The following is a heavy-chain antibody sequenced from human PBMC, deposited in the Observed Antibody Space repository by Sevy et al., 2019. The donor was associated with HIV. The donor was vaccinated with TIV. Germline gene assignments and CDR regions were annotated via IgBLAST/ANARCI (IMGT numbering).Heavy chain of an antibody. Sequence: GGSLRLSCEASGFTFSKYSMSWVRRAPGKGLEWVSTFSFGCGRINYADSVKGRFIISRDDSKNTLYLQMNSLRAEDTAVYYCAREGCTKPHDYWGQGTLVTVSS. CDR3: AREGCTKPHDY. V-gene: IGHV3-23*01. D-gene: IGHD2-8*01. J-gene: IGHJ4*02. CDR1: GFTFSKYS. CDR2: FSFGCGRI.